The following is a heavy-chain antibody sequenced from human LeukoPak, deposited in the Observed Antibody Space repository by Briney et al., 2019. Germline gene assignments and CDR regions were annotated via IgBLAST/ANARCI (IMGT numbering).Heavy chain of an antibody. V-gene: IGHV1-18*01. J-gene: IGHJ4*02. CDR1: GYTFTSYG. Sequence: ASVKVFCKASGYTFTSYGISWVRQAPGQGLEWMGWTSAHNDDTNYAETLQGRLTMTTDISTSTAYMELTSLRSDDTAVYYCARDWDSRNDYFDPWGQGTLVIVSS. CDR3: ARDWDSRNDYFDP. D-gene: IGHD1-1*01. CDR2: TSAHNDDT.